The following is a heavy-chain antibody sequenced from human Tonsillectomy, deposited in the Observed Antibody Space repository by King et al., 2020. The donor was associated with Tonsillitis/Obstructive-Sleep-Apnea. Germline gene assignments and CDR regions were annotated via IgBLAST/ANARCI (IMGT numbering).Heavy chain of an antibody. D-gene: IGHD2-21*01. CDR1: GYSFTSYW. CDR3: ARRATRGYCVCDCYVDAFDI. J-gene: IGHJ3*02. Sequence: QLVQSGAEVKKPGESLKISCKGSGYSFTSYWIGWVRQMPGKGLEWMGIIYPGDSDTRYSPSFQGQVTISADKSISTAYLQWSSLKASDTAMYYCARRATRGYCVCDCYVDAFDIWGQGTMVTVSS. CDR2: IYPGDSDT. V-gene: IGHV5-51*01.